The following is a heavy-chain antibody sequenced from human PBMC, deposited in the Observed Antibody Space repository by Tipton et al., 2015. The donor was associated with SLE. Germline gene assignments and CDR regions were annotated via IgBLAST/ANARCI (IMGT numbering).Heavy chain of an antibody. CDR1: GGSISSGSYY. V-gene: IGHV4-61*09. CDR2: IYTSGST. J-gene: IGHJ4*02. Sequence: TLSLTCTVSGGSISSGSYYWSWIRQPAGKGLEWIVHIYTSGSTNYNPSLKSRVTISVDTSKNHFSLQLNSVTPDDTAVYYCARDPPGDQGYDSWGQGTLVTVSS. CDR3: ARDPPGDQGYDS. D-gene: IGHD7-27*01.